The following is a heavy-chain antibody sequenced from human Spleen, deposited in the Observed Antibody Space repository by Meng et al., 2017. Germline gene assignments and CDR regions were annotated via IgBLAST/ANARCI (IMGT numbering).Heavy chain of an antibody. Sequence: QVQLQDSGPRLVKPSGTLSLTCTVSGGSISSFYWSWIRQPPGKGLEWIGYIYYTGTTHYSPSLTSRLTISVDTSKNHLSLRLTSVTAADTAVYYCARLRSSSWIYYFDYWGQGTLVTVSS. V-gene: IGHV4-59*01. D-gene: IGHD6-13*01. CDR1: GGSISSFY. J-gene: IGHJ4*02. CDR3: ARLRSSSWIYYFDY. CDR2: IYYTGTT.